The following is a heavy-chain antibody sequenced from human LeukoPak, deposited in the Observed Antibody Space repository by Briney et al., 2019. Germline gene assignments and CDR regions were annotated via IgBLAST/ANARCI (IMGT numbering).Heavy chain of an antibody. Sequence: GRSLRLSCAASGFTFSSYAMHWVRQAPGKGLEWVAVISYDGSNKYYADSVKSRFTISRDNSKNTLYLQMNSLRAEDTAVYYCARVAWELLNYMDVWGKGTTVTVSS. CDR1: GFTFSSYA. V-gene: IGHV3-30-3*01. CDR3: ARVAWELLNYMDV. D-gene: IGHD1-26*01. J-gene: IGHJ6*03. CDR2: ISYDGSNK.